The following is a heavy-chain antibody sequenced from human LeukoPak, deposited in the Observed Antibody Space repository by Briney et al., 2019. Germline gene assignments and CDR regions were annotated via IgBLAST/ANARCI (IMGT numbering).Heavy chain of an antibody. Sequence: SETLSVTCAVYGGSLNGHYWSWIRQPPGKGLEWIGEGSEIGGTKYNPSLKSRVTISADTSKNQFSLKLSSVTAADTAVYHCAKNGQTGFSFDPWGQGTLVTVSS. CDR3: AKNGQTGFSFDP. CDR1: GGSLNGHY. V-gene: IGHV4-34*01. D-gene: IGHD3-9*01. J-gene: IGHJ5*02. CDR2: GSEIGGT.